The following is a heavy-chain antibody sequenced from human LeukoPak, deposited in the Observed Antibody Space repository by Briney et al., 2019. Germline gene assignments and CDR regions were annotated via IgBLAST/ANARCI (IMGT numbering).Heavy chain of an antibody. CDR1: GYTFTGYY. CDR3: AKDGVADWSGYYSSYYYYGMDV. J-gene: IGHJ6*02. Sequence: GASVKVSCKASGYTFTGYYMHWVRQAPGQGLEWMGWINPNSGGTNYAQKFQGWVTMTRDTSISTAYMELSRLRSDDTAVYYCAKDGVADWSGYYSSYYYYGMDVWGQGTTVTVSS. CDR2: INPNSGGT. V-gene: IGHV1-2*04. D-gene: IGHD3-3*01.